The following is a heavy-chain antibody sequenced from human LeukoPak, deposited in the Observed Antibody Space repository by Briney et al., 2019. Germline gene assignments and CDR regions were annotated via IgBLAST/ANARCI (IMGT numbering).Heavy chain of an antibody. V-gene: IGHV3-21*01. CDR3: TRDLSATARAYDY. CDR1: GFILSDYN. Sequence: GGSLRLSCAASGFILSDYNMNWVRQAPGKGLEWVSFIAISSTYITYADSVKGRFTISRDNAKNSLYLQMNSLRAEDTAVYYCTRDLSATARAYDYWGQGTLVTVSS. D-gene: IGHD1-26*01. CDR2: IAISSTYI. J-gene: IGHJ4*02.